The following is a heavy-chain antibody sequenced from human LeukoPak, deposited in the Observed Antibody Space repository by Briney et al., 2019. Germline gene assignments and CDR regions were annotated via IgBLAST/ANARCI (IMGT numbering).Heavy chain of an antibody. CDR2: TYFRSKWYN. D-gene: IGHD4-23*01. V-gene: IGHV6-1*01. CDR3: ARTYGGNCDY. Sequence: SQTLSLTCVISGDSVSSNSAAWNWIRQSPSRGFEWLGRTYFRSKWYNDYAASVNSRITVNPDTSKNHFSLQLSSVTLEDTAVYYCARTYGGNCDYWGQGTLVTVSS. CDR1: GDSVSSNSAA. J-gene: IGHJ4*02.